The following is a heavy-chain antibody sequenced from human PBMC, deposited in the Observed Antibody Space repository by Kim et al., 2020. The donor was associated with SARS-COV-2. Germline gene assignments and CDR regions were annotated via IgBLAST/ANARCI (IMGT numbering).Heavy chain of an antibody. CDR2: INPSGGST. D-gene: IGHD3-10*01. J-gene: IGHJ3*02. CDR1: GYTFTSYY. Sequence: ASVKVSCKASGYTFTSYYMHWVRQAPGQGLEWMGIINPSGGSTSYAQKFQGRVTMTRDTSTSTVYMELSSLRSEDTAVYYCARLRLRYGSGRDAFDIWGQGTMVTVSS. CDR3: ARLRLRYGSGRDAFDI. V-gene: IGHV1-46*01.